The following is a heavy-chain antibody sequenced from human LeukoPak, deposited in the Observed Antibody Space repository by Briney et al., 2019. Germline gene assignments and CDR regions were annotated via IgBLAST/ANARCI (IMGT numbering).Heavy chain of an antibody. D-gene: IGHD6-13*01. CDR2: IYYSGTT. Sequence: SETLSLTCTVSGGSISSYYWSWIRQPPGKGLEWIGYIYYSGTTNYNPSLRSRVTISVDTSKNQFSLKLSSVTAADTAVYYCARGVYIAAAQYAYWGQGTLVTVSS. J-gene: IGHJ4*02. CDR1: GGSISSYY. V-gene: IGHV4-59*01. CDR3: ARGVYIAAAQYAY.